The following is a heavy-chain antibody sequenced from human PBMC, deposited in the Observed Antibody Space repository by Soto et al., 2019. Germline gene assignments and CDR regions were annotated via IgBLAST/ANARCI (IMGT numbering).Heavy chain of an antibody. CDR1: GFTFGDYA. D-gene: IGHD3-22*01. CDR2: IRSKAYGGTT. J-gene: IGHJ6*02. CDR3: TRDQSYYYDSSGYPSWTYYGMDV. Sequence: PGGSLRLSCTASGFTFGDYAMSWVRQAPGKGLEWVGFIRSKAYGGTTEYAASVKGRFTISRDDSKSIAYQQMNSLKTEDTAVYYCTRDQSYYYDSSGYPSWTYYGMDVWGQGTTVTVSS. V-gene: IGHV3-49*04.